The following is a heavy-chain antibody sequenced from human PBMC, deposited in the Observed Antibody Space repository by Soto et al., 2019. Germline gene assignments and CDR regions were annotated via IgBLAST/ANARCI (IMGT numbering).Heavy chain of an antibody. V-gene: IGHV3-15*01. CDR2: IKSKTDGGTT. Sequence: GGSLRLSCAASGFTFSSAWMSWVRQAPGKGLEWVGRIKSKTDGGTTDYAAPVKGRFTISRDDSKNTLYLQMNSLKTEDTAVYYCTTRSAHSSWYRYYYYYGIDVRGQGTSVTVSS. CDR3: TTRSAHSSWYRYYYYYGIDV. J-gene: IGHJ6*02. D-gene: IGHD6-13*01. CDR1: GFTFSSAW.